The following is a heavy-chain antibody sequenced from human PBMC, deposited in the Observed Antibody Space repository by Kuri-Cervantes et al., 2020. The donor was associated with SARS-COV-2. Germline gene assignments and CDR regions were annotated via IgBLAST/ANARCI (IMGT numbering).Heavy chain of an antibody. J-gene: IGHJ5*02. Sequence: ASVNVSCKASGYTFTSYGISWVRQAPGQGLEWMGWISAYNGNTNYAQKLRGRVTMTTDTSTSTAYMELRSLRSDDTAVYYCARSLVVPAANWFDPWGQGTLVTVSS. CDR3: ARSLVVPAANWFDP. CDR2: ISAYNGNT. CDR1: GYTFTSYG. V-gene: IGHV1-18*01. D-gene: IGHD2-2*01.